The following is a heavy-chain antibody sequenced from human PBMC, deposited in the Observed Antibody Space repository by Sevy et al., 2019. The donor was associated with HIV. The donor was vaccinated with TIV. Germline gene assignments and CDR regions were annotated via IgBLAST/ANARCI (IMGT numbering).Heavy chain of an antibody. J-gene: IGHJ4*02. CDR2: MNPNSGNT. CDR3: VNMRSCSSWTGDY. CDR1: GYTFTSYD. V-gene: IGHV1-8*01. D-gene: IGHD6-13*01. Sequence: AAVKVSCKASGYTFTSYDINWVRQATGQGLERMGWMNPNSGNTGYTQKFQGRVTMTRNTSISTAYMELSSLRSQDTAVYYCVNMRSCSSWTGDYWGQGTPVTVSS.